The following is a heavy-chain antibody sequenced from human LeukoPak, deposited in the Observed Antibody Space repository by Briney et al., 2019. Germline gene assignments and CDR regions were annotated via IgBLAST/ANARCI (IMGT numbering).Heavy chain of an antibody. D-gene: IGHD6-13*01. CDR1: GGSFSGYY. V-gene: IGHV4-34*01. CDR2: INHSGST. CDR3: ARAAAGPGAFDI. Sequence: SETLSLTCAVYGGSFSGYYWSWIRQPPGKGLEWVGEINHSGSTNYNPSLKSRVTISVDTSKNQFSLKLSSVTAADTAVYYCARAAAGPGAFDIWGQGTMVTVSS. J-gene: IGHJ3*02.